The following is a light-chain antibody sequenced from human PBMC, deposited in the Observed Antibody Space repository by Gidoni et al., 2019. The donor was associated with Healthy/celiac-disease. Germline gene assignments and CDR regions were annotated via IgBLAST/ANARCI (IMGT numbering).Light chain of an antibody. V-gene: IGKV1-9*01. J-gene: IGKJ4*01. CDR3: QQLNSYPPLT. CDR2: AAS. Sequence: DIQLTQSPSFLSASVGDRVTITCRASQGISSYLAWYQQKPGKAPKLLIYAASTVQSGVPSRFSGSGSTTEFTLTTSSLQPEDFATYCCQQLNSYPPLTFGAGTKVEIK. CDR1: QGISSY.